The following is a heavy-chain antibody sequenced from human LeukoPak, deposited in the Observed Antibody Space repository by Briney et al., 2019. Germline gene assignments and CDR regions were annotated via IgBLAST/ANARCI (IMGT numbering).Heavy chain of an antibody. CDR2: FDPEDGET. V-gene: IGHV1-24*01. Sequence: ASVKVSCKASGGTFSSYAISWVRQAPGQGLEWMGGFDPEDGETIYAQKFQGRVTMTEDTSTDTAYMELSSLRSEDTAVYYCATDHSLGTDYWGQGTLVTVSS. CDR3: ATDHSLGTDY. J-gene: IGHJ4*02. D-gene: IGHD6-13*01. CDR1: GGTFSSYA.